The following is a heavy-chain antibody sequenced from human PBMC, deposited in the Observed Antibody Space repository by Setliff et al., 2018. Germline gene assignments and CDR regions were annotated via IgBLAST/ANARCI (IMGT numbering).Heavy chain of an antibody. D-gene: IGHD3-10*01. CDR1: GYSFTSHY. J-gene: IGHJ4*02. V-gene: IGHV1-46*01. Sequence: ASVKVSCKTSGYSFTSHYMQWVRQEPGKGLEWMGIVNPGGLTSSSAQKFEDRVTMTRDTSTSTVYLEVTSLRSEDTAVYYCARAGMASVNRKGVFEYWGQGTLVTVSS. CDR3: ARAGMASVNRKGVFEY. CDR2: VNPGGLTS.